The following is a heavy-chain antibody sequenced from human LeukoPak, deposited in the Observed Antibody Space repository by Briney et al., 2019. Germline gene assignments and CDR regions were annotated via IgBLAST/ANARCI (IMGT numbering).Heavy chain of an antibody. V-gene: IGHV3-23*01. CDR1: GFTFSSYA. CDR3: AKDHGGIAVVPFDY. J-gene: IGHJ4*02. Sequence: PGGSLRLSCAASGFTFSSYAMSWVRQAPGKGLEWVSTISGSAGSTYYADSVKGRFTISRDNSKNTLYLQMNSLRAEDTAVYYCAKDHGGIAVVPFDYWGRGTLITVSS. CDR2: ISGSAGST. D-gene: IGHD6-19*01.